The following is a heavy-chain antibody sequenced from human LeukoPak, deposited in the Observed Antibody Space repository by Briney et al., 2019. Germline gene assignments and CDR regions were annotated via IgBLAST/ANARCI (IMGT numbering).Heavy chain of an antibody. J-gene: IGHJ4*02. CDR3: AKQPGIYAY. CDR1: GFTXXXYG. V-gene: IGHV3-30*18. CDR2: ISYDGSNK. D-gene: IGHD2/OR15-2a*01. Sequence: GFTXXXYGMHWVRQAPGKGPEWVAVISYDGSNKYYADSVKGRFTISRDNSKNTLYLQMNSLRAEDTAVYYCAKQPGIYAYWGQGTLVTVSS.